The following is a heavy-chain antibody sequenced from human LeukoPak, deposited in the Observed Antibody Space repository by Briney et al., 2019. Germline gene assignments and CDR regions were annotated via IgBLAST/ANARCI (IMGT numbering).Heavy chain of an antibody. Sequence: SETLSLTCAVYGGSFSGYYWSWIRQPPGKGLEWIGEINHSGSTTYNPSLKSRVTISVDTSKNQFSLNLSSVTAADTAVYYCARGGVGVTTRYWGQGTLVTVSS. J-gene: IGHJ4*02. CDR1: GGSFSGYY. V-gene: IGHV4-34*01. D-gene: IGHD1-26*01. CDR2: INHSGST. CDR3: ARGGVGVTTRY.